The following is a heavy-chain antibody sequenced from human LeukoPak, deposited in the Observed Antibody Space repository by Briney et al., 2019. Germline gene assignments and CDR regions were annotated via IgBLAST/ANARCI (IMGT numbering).Heavy chain of an antibody. D-gene: IGHD3-10*01. CDR2: ISSGSGTI. V-gene: IGHV3-48*02. CDR1: GFIFSSYS. Sequence: GGSLRLSCAASGFIFSSYSMNWGRQAPGKGLEWLSYISSGSGTIYYPDSVKGRFTISRDNAKNSVYLQMNSLRDEDTAVYYCARGGNIDFWGQGTLVTVSS. J-gene: IGHJ4*02. CDR3: ARGGNIDF.